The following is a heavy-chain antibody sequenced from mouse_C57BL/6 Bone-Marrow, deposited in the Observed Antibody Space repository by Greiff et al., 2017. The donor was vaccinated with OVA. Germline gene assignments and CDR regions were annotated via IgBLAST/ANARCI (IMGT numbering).Heavy chain of an antibody. J-gene: IGHJ2*01. V-gene: IGHV1-53*01. D-gene: IGHD1-1*01. CDR2: INPRNGDT. Sequence: QVQLKQPGTELVKPGASVKLSCKASGYTFTSYWIHWVKQRPGQGLEWIGNINPRNGDTDYNEKFKNRATLTVDKSSSTAYIQLSSLTSEDSAVYYCAETVVAEFDYWGQGTTLTVSS. CDR1: GYTFTSYW. CDR3: AETVVAEFDY.